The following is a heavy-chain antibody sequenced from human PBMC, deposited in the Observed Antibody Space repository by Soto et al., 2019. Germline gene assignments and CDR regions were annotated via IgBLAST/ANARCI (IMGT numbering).Heavy chain of an antibody. D-gene: IGHD3-10*01. Sequence: QVQLVQSGGGVVQPGRSLRLSCAASGFTFSSHGMHWVRQAPGKGLEWVAVIWYDGSEKYYADSVKGRFTISRDNSKNTLILQMSSLRAEDTAMYYCARWGDPKRLDVWGQGTTVTVSS. CDR3: ARWGDPKRLDV. J-gene: IGHJ6*02. CDR2: IWYDGSEK. CDR1: GFTFSSHG. V-gene: IGHV3-33*01.